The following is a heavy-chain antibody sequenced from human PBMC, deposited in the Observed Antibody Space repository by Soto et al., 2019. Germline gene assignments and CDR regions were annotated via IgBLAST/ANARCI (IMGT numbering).Heavy chain of an antibody. V-gene: IGHV3-23*01. CDR1: GFTFSNCA. D-gene: IGHD3-10*01. CDR2: VSPNGQGI. Sequence: GGSLRLSCAASGFTFSNCAMSWVRQAPGKGLEWVSAVSPNGQGIYYADSVRGRFTISRDFSKNTVFLHMDSLRAEDTAVYYCAKDRDYPRDYFHYWGQGTLVTVSS. CDR3: AKDRDYPRDYFHY. J-gene: IGHJ4*02.